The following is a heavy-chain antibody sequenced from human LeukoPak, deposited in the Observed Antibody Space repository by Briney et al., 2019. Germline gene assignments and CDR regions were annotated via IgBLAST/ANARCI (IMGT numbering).Heavy chain of an antibody. Sequence: ASVKVSCKASGYTFTSYGISWVRQAPGQGLEWMGGIIPIFGTANYAQKFQGRVTITADESTSTAYMELSSLRSEDTAVYYCARVSDYYDSSGYYVGAFDIWGQGTMVTVSS. J-gene: IGHJ3*02. CDR1: GYTFTSYG. CDR3: ARVSDYYDSSGYYVGAFDI. V-gene: IGHV1-69*13. CDR2: IIPIFGTA. D-gene: IGHD3-22*01.